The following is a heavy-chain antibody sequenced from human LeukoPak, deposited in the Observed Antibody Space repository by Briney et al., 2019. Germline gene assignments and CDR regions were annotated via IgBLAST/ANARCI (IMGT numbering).Heavy chain of an antibody. Sequence: SVKVSCKASGGTFSSYGISWVRQAPGQGLEWMGRIIPILGIANYAQKFQGRVTITADKSTSTAYMELSSLRSEDTAVYYCASRYCSSTSCYSFYYYYGMDVWGQGTTVTVSS. CDR2: IIPILGIA. J-gene: IGHJ6*02. D-gene: IGHD2-2*01. CDR1: GGTFSSYG. CDR3: ASRYCSSTSCYSFYYYYGMDV. V-gene: IGHV1-69*04.